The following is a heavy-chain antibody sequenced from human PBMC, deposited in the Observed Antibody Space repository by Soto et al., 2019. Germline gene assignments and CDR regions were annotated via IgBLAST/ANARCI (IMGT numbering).Heavy chain of an antibody. Sequence: QLQLQESGPGLVKPSETLSLTCTVSGGSISSSSYYWGWIRQPPGKGLEWIGSIYYSGSTYYNPSLKSRVTLSVDTSKNQFSLKLSSVTAADTAVYYCARRGSSSWYGYWGQGTLVTVSS. CDR2: IYYSGST. CDR3: ARRGSSSWYGY. J-gene: IGHJ4*02. V-gene: IGHV4-39*01. CDR1: GGSISSSSYY. D-gene: IGHD6-13*01.